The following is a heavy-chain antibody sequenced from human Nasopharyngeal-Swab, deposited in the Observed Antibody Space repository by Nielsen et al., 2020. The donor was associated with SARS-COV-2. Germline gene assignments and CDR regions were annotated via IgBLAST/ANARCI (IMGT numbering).Heavy chain of an antibody. V-gene: IGHV3-48*04. CDR1: GFTFSPYT. Sequence: GGSLRPSCVPSGFTFSPYTMTWVRQAPGKGLQWISYITSGNSVQYADSVRGRFTISRDNTTNSLYLQMNSLTAEDTAVYYCAREEGGCYGDYWGQGTLVTVSS. J-gene: IGHJ4*01. CDR2: ITSGNSV. CDR3: AREEGGCYGDY. D-gene: IGHD2-15*01.